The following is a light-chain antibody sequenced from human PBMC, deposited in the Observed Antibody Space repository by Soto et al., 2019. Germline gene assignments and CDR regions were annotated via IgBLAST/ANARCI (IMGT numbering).Light chain of an antibody. CDR3: CSYAGSDTG. Sequence: QSVLTQPRSVSGSPGQSVTISCTGTSSDVGGYNYVSWYQQHPGKAPKLMIYDVSKRPSGVPDRFSGSKSGNTASLTISGLQAEDEADYYCCSYAGSDTGFGGGTKLTVL. V-gene: IGLV2-11*01. J-gene: IGLJ2*01. CDR1: SSDVGGYNY. CDR2: DVS.